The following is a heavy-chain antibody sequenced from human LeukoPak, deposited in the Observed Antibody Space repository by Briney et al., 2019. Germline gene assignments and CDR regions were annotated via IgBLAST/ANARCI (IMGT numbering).Heavy chain of an antibody. CDR2: ISYDGSNK. CDR3: ARDHITMVRGVIDYYYYGMDV. CDR1: GFTFTTYW. J-gene: IGHJ6*02. Sequence: PGGSLRLSCAASGFTFTTYWMHWVRQAPGKGLEWVAVISYDGSNKYYADSVKGRFTISRDNSKNTLYLQMNSLRAEDTAVYYCARDHITMVRGVIDYYYYGMDVWGQGTTVTVSS. V-gene: IGHV3-30-3*01. D-gene: IGHD3-10*01.